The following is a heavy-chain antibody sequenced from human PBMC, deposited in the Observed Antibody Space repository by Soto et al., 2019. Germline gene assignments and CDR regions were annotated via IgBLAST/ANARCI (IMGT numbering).Heavy chain of an antibody. CDR3: ARSDDSTSYPLDL. V-gene: IGHV1-3*01. D-gene: IGHD4-4*01. CDR2: IDAGTGNT. Sequence: ASVKVSCKASGYTFTSYVIHWVRQAPGQRLEWMGWIDAGTGNTKYSEKFQGRVTITRDTSASTAYMELSSLRSEDTAVYYCARSDDSTSYPLDLWGPGTLVTVSS. CDR1: GYTFTSYV. J-gene: IGHJ5*02.